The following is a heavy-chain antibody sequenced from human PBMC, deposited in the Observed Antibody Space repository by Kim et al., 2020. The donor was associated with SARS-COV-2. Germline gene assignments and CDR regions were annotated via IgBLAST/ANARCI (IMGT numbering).Heavy chain of an antibody. V-gene: IGHV3-33*06. Sequence: GGSLRLSCAASGFTFSSYGMHWVRQAPGKGLEWVAVIWYDGSNKYYADSVKGRFTISRDNSKNTLYLQMNSLRAEDTAVYYCAKGDGGYYGSENWFDPWG. CDR2: IWYDGSNK. CDR3: AKGDGGYYGSENWFDP. CDR1: GFTFSSYG. D-gene: IGHD3-10*01. J-gene: IGHJ5*02.